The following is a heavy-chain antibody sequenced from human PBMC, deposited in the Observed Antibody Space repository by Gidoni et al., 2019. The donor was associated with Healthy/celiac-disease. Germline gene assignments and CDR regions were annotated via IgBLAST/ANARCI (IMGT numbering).Heavy chain of an antibody. CDR1: GGTFSSYA. J-gene: IGHJ5*02. Sequence: QXQLXXXGAEVKKPGSSVKISYKASGGTFSSYAISWVRQATGQGLEWMGGIIPILGTANYAQKFQGRVTITADESTSTAYMELXXLRXXXTAVXYCAXXGPXXPWGXXTL. CDR2: IIPILGTA. CDR3: AXXGPXXP. V-gene: IGHV1-69*01.